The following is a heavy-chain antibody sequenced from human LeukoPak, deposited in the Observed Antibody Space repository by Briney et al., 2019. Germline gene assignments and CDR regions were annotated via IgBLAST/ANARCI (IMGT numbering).Heavy chain of an antibody. CDR3: ARYYYDSSGYYYHDY. CDR1: GGSISSSSYY. V-gene: IGHV4-39*01. CDR2: IYYSGST. J-gene: IGHJ4*02. D-gene: IGHD3-22*01. Sequence: SETLSLTCTVSGGSISSSSYYWGWIRQPPGKGLEWIRSIYYSGSTYYNPSLKSRVTISVDTSKNQFSLKLSSVTAADTAVYYCARYYYDSSGYYYHDYWGQGTLVTVSS.